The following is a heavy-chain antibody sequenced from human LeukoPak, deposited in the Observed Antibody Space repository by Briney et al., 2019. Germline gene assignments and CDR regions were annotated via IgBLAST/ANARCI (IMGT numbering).Heavy chain of an antibody. D-gene: IGHD2-15*01. CDR3: ARVSCSGGSCGYFDY. CDR2: INHRGST. CDR1: GGSFSGYY. Sequence: SETLSLTCAVYGGSFSGYYWSWIRQPPGKGLEWIGEINHRGSTNYNPSLKSRVTISVDKSKNQFSLKLSSVTAADTAVYYCARVSCSGGSCGYFDYWGQGTLVTVSS. V-gene: IGHV4-34*01. J-gene: IGHJ4*02.